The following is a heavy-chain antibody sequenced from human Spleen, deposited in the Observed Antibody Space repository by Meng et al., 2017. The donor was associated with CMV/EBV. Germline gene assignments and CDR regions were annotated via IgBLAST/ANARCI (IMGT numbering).Heavy chain of an antibody. CDR2: FYHSGTT. V-gene: IGHV4-4*02. CDR1: GGSISSSNW. Sequence: SETLSLTCAVSGGSISSSNWWSWVRQPPGKGLEWIGEFYHSGTTNYNPSLKSRVTISVEKPKNQFSLKLSSVTAADTAVYYCAGVTDYYDNSGYYKYFTYWGQGTLVTVSS. D-gene: IGHD3-22*01. J-gene: IGHJ4*02. CDR3: AGVTDYYDNSGYYKYFTY.